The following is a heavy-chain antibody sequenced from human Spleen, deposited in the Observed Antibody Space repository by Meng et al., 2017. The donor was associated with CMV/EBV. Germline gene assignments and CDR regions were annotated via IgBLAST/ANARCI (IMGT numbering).Heavy chain of an antibody. J-gene: IGHJ3*02. D-gene: IGHD2-2*01. CDR1: GGSINGYF. CDR3: VRGGVVVIKGALDIRDPFDI. Sequence: ETLSLTCTVSGGSINGYFWSWIRQPPGKGLEWVSSTSGSGTYYEESVKGRFTISRDNSKNTLSLQMNSLRGEDTAAYYCVRGGVVVIKGALDIRDPFDIWGQGTMVTVSS. V-gene: IGHV3-23*01. CDR2: TSGSGT.